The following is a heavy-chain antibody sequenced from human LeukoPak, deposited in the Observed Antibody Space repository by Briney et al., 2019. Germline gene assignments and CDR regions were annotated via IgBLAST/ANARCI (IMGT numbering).Heavy chain of an antibody. Sequence: GGSLRLSCAASGFTFSTYCMHWVRQAPGKGPMWVSRICPDGTVTNYADSVKARFIISGDNARNTVYLQMNSLRVKDTAVYYCVRDFRSADYWGQGTLVTVSS. J-gene: IGHJ4*02. V-gene: IGHV3-74*01. CDR3: VRDFRSADY. CDR1: GFTFSTYC. CDR2: ICPDGTVT.